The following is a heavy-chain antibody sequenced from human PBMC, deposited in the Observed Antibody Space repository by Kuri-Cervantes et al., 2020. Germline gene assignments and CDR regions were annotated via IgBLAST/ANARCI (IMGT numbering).Heavy chain of an antibody. J-gene: IGHJ3*02. CDR2: IYYSGST. CDR1: GGSISSYY. Sequence: ESLKISCTVSGGSISSYYWSWIRQPPGKGLEWIGYIYYSGSTNYNPSLKNRVTISVDTSKNQFSLKLSSVTAADTAVYYCASRGYSSGYYYYAFDIWGQGTMVTDSS. D-gene: IGHD3-22*01. CDR3: ASRGYSSGYYYYAFDI. V-gene: IGHV4-59*01.